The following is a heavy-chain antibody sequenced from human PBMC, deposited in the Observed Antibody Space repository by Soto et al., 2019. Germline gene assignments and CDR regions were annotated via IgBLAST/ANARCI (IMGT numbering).Heavy chain of an antibody. CDR3: ARAYQDPYDYYYYYMDV. CDR2: ISGSGGST. D-gene: IGHD2-2*01. Sequence: GGSLRLSCAASGFTFSSYAMSWVRQAPGKGLEWVSGISGSGGSTYYADSVKSRVTISVDKSKSQFSLKLSSVTAADTAVYYCARAYQDPYDYYYYYMDVWGKGTTVTVSS. J-gene: IGHJ6*03. CDR1: GFTFSSYA. V-gene: IGHV3-23*01.